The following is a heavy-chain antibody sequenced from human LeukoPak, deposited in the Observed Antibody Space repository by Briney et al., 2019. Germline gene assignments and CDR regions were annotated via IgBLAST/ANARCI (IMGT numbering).Heavy chain of an antibody. J-gene: IGHJ4*02. V-gene: IGHV3-48*01. Sequence: GGSLRLSCAASGFTFSSYSMNWVRQAPGKGLEWISYISSSGSTIYYADSVKGRFTISRDNAKNSLYLQMNSLRAEDTAVYYCAGDHFYYDSSGYYLSDYWGQGTLVTVSS. CDR1: GFTFSSYS. D-gene: IGHD3-22*01. CDR2: ISSSGSTI. CDR3: AGDHFYYDSSGYYLSDY.